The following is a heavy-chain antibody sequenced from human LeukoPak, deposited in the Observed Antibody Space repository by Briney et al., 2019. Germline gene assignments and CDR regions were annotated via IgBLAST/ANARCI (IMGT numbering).Heavy chain of an antibody. D-gene: IGHD6-13*01. V-gene: IGHV3-64*02. J-gene: IGHJ4*02. CDR1: GFTFSSYA. Sequence: GGSLRLSCAASGFTFSSYAMHWVRKAPGKGLEYVSAISYNGGSTYYADSVKGRFTISRDNSKNTLYLQMGSLRAEDMAVYYCARRAAADSFYSDYWGQGTLVTVSS. CDR3: ARRAAADSFYSDY. CDR2: ISYNGGST.